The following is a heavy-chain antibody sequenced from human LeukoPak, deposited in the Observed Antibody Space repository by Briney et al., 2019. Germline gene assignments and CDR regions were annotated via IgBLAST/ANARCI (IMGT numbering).Heavy chain of an antibody. CDR1: GASISSGGYY. V-gene: IGHV4-39*01. D-gene: IGHD2-15*01. Sequence: SETLSLTCTVSGASISSGGYYWSWIRQHPGKGLEWIGSNYYSGSTYYNPSLKSRVTISVDASKNQFSLKLSSVTAADTAVYYCAREYCSGGSCYTTNWFDPWGQGTLVTVSS. J-gene: IGHJ5*02. CDR3: AREYCSGGSCYTTNWFDP. CDR2: NYYSGST.